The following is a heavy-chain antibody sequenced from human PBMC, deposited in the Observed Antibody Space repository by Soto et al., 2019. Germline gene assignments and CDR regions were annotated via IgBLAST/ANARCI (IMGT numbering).Heavy chain of an antibody. CDR2: ISGSGGST. Sequence: VQLLESGGGLVQPGGSLRLSCAASGFTFRNYALSWVRQAPGKGLEWVSGISGSGGSTYYADSVKGRFTISRDNSKNTLHLQMNSLRAEDTAVYYCAKAYCGGDCYYYFHYWGQGTRVTVSS. J-gene: IGHJ4*02. D-gene: IGHD2-21*02. CDR3: AKAYCGGDCYYYFHY. V-gene: IGHV3-23*01. CDR1: GFTFRNYA.